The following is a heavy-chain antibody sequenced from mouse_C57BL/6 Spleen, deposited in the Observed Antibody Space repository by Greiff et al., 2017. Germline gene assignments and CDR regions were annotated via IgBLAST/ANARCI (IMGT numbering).Heavy chain of an antibody. CDR3: ARSAPGAWFAY. Sequence: EVMLVESGGGLVQPGGSLSLSCAASGFTFTDYYMSWVRQPPGKALEWLGFIRNKANGYTTEYSASVKGRFTISRDNSQSILYLQMNALRAEDSATYYCARSAPGAWFAYWGQGTLVTVSA. CDR2: IRNKANGYTT. J-gene: IGHJ3*01. V-gene: IGHV7-3*01. D-gene: IGHD4-1*01. CDR1: GFTFTDYY.